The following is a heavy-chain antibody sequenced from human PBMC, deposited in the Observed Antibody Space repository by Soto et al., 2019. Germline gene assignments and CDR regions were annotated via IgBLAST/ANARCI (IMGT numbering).Heavy chain of an antibody. V-gene: IGHV6-1*01. Sequence: SQTLSLTCAISSDSVSSNSAAWNWIRQSPSRGLEWLGRTYYRSKWYNDYAVSVKSRITINPDTSKNQFSLQLNSVTPEDTAVYYCARDSYDFWSGYYGYYYYYGMDVWGQGTTVTVSS. CDR1: SDSVSSNSAA. J-gene: IGHJ6*02. D-gene: IGHD3-3*01. CDR3: ARDSYDFWSGYYGYYYYYGMDV. CDR2: TYYRSKWYN.